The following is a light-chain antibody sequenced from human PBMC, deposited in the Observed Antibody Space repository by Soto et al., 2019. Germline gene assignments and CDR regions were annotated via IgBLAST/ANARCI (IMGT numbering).Light chain of an antibody. Sequence: DIQMTQSPSTLSAYVGDRVTITCRASQSISNWLAWYQQKPGKAPNLLIYDASSLESGVPSRFSGSGSGTEFTLTISSLQPDDFATYYCQQYNSYSGTFGQGTKVEIK. J-gene: IGKJ1*01. V-gene: IGKV1-5*01. CDR2: DAS. CDR3: QQYNSYSGT. CDR1: QSISNW.